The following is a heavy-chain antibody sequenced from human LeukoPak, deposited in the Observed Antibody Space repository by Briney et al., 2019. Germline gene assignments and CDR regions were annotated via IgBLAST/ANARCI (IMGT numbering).Heavy chain of an antibody. CDR1: GYTLTELS. CDR2: FDPEDGET. CDR3: ATDPGEIVPAAKGPRGDYCYGMDV. V-gene: IGHV1-24*01. Sequence: ASVKVSCKVSGYTLTELSMHWVRQAPGKRLEWMGGFDPEDGETIYAQKFQGRVTMTEDTSTDTAYMELNSLRSDDTAVYYCATDPGEIVPAAKGPRGDYCYGMDVWGQGTTVTVSS. D-gene: IGHD2-2*01. J-gene: IGHJ6*02.